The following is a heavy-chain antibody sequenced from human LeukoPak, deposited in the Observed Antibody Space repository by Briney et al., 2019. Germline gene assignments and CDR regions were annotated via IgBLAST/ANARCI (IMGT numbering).Heavy chain of an antibody. V-gene: IGHV3-30*03. CDR3: ATRGYSYGSFDY. CDR1: GFTFSGYG. Sequence: GRSLRLSCAASGFTFSGYGMHWVRQAPGKGLEWVALISSDGSNEYYADSVKGRFTISRDNSKNTLYLQMNSLRGEDTAVYYCATRGYSYGSFDYWGQGTLVTVSS. J-gene: IGHJ4*02. CDR2: ISSDGSNE. D-gene: IGHD5-18*01.